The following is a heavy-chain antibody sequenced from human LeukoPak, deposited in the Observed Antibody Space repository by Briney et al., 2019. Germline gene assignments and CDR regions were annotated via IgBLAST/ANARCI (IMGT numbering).Heavy chain of an antibody. CDR2: IYYSGST. Sequence: SETLSLTCTVSGGSISSYYWSWIRQPAGKGLEWIGSIYYSGSTYYNPSLKSRVTISVDTSKNQFSLKLSSVTAADTAVYYCARSFSGLRYFDWLSHDYFDYWGQGTLVTVSS. CDR3: ARSFSGLRYFDWLSHDYFDY. D-gene: IGHD3-9*01. V-gene: IGHV4-59*05. CDR1: GGSISSYY. J-gene: IGHJ4*02.